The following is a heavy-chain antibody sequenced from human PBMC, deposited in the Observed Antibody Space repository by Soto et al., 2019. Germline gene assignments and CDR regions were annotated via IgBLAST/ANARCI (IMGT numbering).Heavy chain of an antibody. CDR1: GGSISSGGYY. CDR2: IYYTGST. CDR3: ARFDALGSGSYYFDY. V-gene: IGHV4-31*03. Sequence: QVQLQESGPGLVKPSQTLSLTCTVSGGSISSGGYYWSWIRQHPGKGLEWIGYIYYTGSTYYNPSLTSRVTISLDTSKNQFSLKLSSVTAADTAVYYCARFDALGSGSYYFDYWGRGTLVTVSS. J-gene: IGHJ4*02. D-gene: IGHD3-10*01.